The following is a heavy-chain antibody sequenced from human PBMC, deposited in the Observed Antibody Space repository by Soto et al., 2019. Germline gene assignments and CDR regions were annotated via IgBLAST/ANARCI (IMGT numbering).Heavy chain of an antibody. Sequence: GESLKISCKGSGYSFTSYWISWVRQMPGKGLEWMGRIDPSDSYTNYSPSFQGHVTISADKSISTAYLQWSSLKASDTAMYYCARLPHFYDILTGPPFDYWGQGTLVTVSS. J-gene: IGHJ4*02. D-gene: IGHD3-9*01. V-gene: IGHV5-10-1*01. CDR1: GYSFTSYW. CDR3: ARLPHFYDILTGPPFDY. CDR2: IDPSDSYT.